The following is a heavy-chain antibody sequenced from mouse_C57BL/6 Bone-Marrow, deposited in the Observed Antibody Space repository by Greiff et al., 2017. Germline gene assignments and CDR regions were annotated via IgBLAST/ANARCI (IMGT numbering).Heavy chain of an antibody. J-gene: IGHJ4*01. CDR1: GFTFSSYA. CDR2: ISDGGSYP. D-gene: IGHD1-1*02. CDR3: ARVPHYAIGGMAY. Sequence: EVKLVESGGGLVKPGGSLKLSCAASGFTFSSYAMSWVRQTPDKRLEWVATISDGGSYPYYPDNVKGRFTISRDNAKNNLYLQMRHLKSEDTAMDYCARVPHYAIGGMAYGGQRTSVTVAS. V-gene: IGHV5-4*03.